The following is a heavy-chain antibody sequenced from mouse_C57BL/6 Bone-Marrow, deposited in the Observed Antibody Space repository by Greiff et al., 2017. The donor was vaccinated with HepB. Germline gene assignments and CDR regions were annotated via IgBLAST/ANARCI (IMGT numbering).Heavy chain of an antibody. CDR1: GYAFSSSW. CDR3: ERNRSFAY. Sequence: QVKLQESGPELVKPGASVKISCKASGYAFSSSWMNWVKQRPGKGLEWIGRIYPGDGDTNYNRKFKGKATLTADKSSSTAYMQLSSLTSEDSAVYFCERNRSFAYWGQGTPVTVSA. D-gene: IGHD2-14*01. J-gene: IGHJ3*01. CDR2: IYPGDGDT. V-gene: IGHV1-82*01.